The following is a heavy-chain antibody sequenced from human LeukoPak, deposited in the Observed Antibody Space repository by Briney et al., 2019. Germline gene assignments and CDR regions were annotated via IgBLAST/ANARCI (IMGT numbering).Heavy chain of an antibody. CDR3: ARQVTFGYAYAYYFDY. CDR2: FHYSGST. D-gene: IGHD3-16*01. V-gene: IGHV4-39*01. J-gene: IGHJ4*02. Sequence: SETLSLTCTVSGGSISSSYYYCGWIRQPPGKGLEWIGNFHYSGSTYYNPSLKSRVTISVDTSKNQFSLRLSSVTAADTAVYYCARQVTFGYAYAYYFDYWGQGTLVTVSS. CDR1: GGSISSSYYY.